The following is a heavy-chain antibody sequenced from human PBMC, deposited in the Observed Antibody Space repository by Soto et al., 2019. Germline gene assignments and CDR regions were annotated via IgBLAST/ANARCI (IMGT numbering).Heavy chain of an antibody. Sequence: ASVKVSCKASGYIFTSYGISWVRQAPGQGLEWMGGIIPIFGTANYAQKFQGRVTITADKSTSTAYMELSSLRSEDTAVYYCARELTGNNYYYYYGMDVWGQGTTVTSP. CDR2: IIPIFGTA. V-gene: IGHV1-69*06. J-gene: IGHJ6*02. CDR1: GYIFTSYG. D-gene: IGHD1-20*01. CDR3: ARELTGNNYYYYYGMDV.